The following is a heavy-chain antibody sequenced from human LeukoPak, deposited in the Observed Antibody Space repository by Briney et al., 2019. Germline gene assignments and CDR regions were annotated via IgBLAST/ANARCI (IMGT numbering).Heavy chain of an antibody. CDR3: AREVADYDYVWGSYRHNWFDP. CDR2: IIPIFGTA. D-gene: IGHD3-16*02. CDR1: GGTFSSYA. V-gene: IGHV1-69*06. Sequence: ASVKVSCKASGGTFSSYAISGVRQAPGQGLEWMGGIIPIFGTANYAQKFQGRVTITADKSTSTAYMELSRLRSEDTAVYYCAREVADYDYVWGSYRHNWFDPWGQGTLVTVSS. J-gene: IGHJ5*02.